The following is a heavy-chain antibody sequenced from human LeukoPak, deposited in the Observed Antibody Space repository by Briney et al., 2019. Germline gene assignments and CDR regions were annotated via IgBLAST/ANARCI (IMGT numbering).Heavy chain of an antibody. CDR2: IYSGGST. V-gene: IGHV3-66*01. CDR1: GFTVSSNY. CDR3: ARDHIAAAAPPARWFDP. J-gene: IGHJ5*02. D-gene: IGHD6-13*01. Sequence: GGSLRLSCAASGFTVSSNYMSWVRQAPGKGLEWVSVIYSGGSTYYADSVKGRFTISRDNSKNTLYLQMNSLRAEDTAVYYCARDHIAAAAPPARWFDPWGQGTLVTVSS.